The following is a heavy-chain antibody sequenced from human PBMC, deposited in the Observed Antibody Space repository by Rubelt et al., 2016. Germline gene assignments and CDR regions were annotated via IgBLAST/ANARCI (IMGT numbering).Heavy chain of an antibody. J-gene: IGHJ6*03. Sequence: RWVRRSPGKGLEWVSVLYSGGAAYYAGSVKGRFTISRDSSKNTLYLQMDSLRAEDTAVYYCARGLQDEPGYYYFYMDVWGKGTTVTVSS. CDR2: LYSGGAA. D-gene: IGHD4-11*01. CDR3: ARGLQDEPGYYYFYMDV. V-gene: IGHV3-66*01.